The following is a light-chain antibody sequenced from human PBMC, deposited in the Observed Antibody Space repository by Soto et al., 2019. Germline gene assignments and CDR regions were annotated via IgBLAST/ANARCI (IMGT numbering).Light chain of an antibody. CDR2: SNN. CDR3: AAWDDSLNGHVV. V-gene: IGLV1-44*01. J-gene: IGLJ2*01. CDR1: SSKIGSNT. Sequence: QSVLTQPPSASGTPGQRVTISCSGRSSKIGSNTVNWYKQLTGTAPKLLIYSNNQRPSGVPDRFSGSTSGASASLAIGGLRSEDEADYYCAAWDDSLNGHVVFGGGSQLTVL.